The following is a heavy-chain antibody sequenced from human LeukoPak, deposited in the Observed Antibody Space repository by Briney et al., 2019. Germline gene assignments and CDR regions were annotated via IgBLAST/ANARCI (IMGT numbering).Heavy chain of an antibody. D-gene: IGHD4-23*01. V-gene: IGHV3-49*04. Sequence: PGRSLRLSCTASGFTFGDYAMSWVRQAPGKGLEWVGFIRSKAYGGTTEHAAPVKGRFTISRDDSKSVAHLQMNSLRTEDTAVYYCTRARTVVTGGFDYWGQGTLVTVSS. J-gene: IGHJ4*02. CDR1: GFTFGDYA. CDR2: IRSKAYGGTT. CDR3: TRARTVVTGGFDY.